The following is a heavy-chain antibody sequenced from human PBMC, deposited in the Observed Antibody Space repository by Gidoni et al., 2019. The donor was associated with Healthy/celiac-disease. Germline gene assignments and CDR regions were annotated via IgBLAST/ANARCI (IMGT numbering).Heavy chain of an antibody. CDR2: ISSSSSYM. J-gene: IGHJ6*02. V-gene: IGHV3-21*01. CDR1: GFTFSDDS. D-gene: IGHD6-6*01. CDR3: ARGDSSSPSYYYYGMDA. Sequence: EVQRVESGGGLVKPGGSRRLSCAASGFTFSDDSMNWVRQAPGKGLEWVSSISSSSSYMYYADSVKGRFTISRDNAKNSLYLQMNSLRAEDTAVYYCARGDSSSPSYYYYGMDAWGQGTTLTVSS.